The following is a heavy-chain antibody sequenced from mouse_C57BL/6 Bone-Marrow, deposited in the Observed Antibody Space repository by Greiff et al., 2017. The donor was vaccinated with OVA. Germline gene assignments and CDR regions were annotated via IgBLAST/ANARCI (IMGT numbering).Heavy chain of an antibody. Sequence: QVQLKESGPGLVAPSQSLSITCTVSGFSLTSYGVDWVRQPPGKGLEWLGVIWGGGSTNYNSALMSRLSLSTDNSKSKVVLKMNSRQTDDTAMDYCAKLSNYDAMDYWGQGTSVTVSS. CDR3: AKLSNYDAMDY. CDR1: GFSLTSYG. J-gene: IGHJ4*01. V-gene: IGHV2-9*01. D-gene: IGHD2-5*01. CDR2: IWGGGST.